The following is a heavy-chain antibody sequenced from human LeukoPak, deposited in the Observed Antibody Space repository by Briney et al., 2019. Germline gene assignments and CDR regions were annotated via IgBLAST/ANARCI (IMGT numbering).Heavy chain of an antibody. J-gene: IGHJ4*02. Sequence: ASVKVSCKASGYTFTSYDINWVRQATGQGLEWMGWMNPNSGNTGYAQKFQGRVTMTRNTSISTAYMELSSLRSEDTAVYYCARESARGGDFDYWGQGTLVTVSS. CDR2: MNPNSGNT. D-gene: IGHD3-16*01. V-gene: IGHV1-8*01. CDR1: GYTFTSYD. CDR3: ARESARGGDFDY.